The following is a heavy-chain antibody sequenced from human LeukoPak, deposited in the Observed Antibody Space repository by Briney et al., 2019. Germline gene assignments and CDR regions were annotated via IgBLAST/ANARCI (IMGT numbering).Heavy chain of an antibody. V-gene: IGHV3-7*01. CDR3: ARDPGDSSGWYDY. D-gene: IGHD6-19*01. J-gene: IGHJ4*02. CDR2: IKQDGSEK. Sequence: TGGSLRLSCAASGFTFSSYWMSWVRQAPGKGLEWVANIKQDGSEKYYVYSVKGRFTISRDNAKNSLYLQMNSLRAEDTAVYYCARDPGDSSGWYDYWGQGTLVTVSS. CDR1: GFTFSSYW.